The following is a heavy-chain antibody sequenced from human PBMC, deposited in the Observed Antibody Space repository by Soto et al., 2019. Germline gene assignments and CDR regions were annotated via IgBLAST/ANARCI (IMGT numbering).Heavy chain of an antibody. J-gene: IGHJ4*02. CDR2: IYYSGST. CDR3: ARLVVPAAMPVDY. D-gene: IGHD2-2*01. Sequence: QLQLQESGPGLVKPSETLSLTCTVSGGSISSSSYYWGWIRQPPGKGLEWIGSIYYSGSTYYNPSLKSRVTLSVDTSKNQFSLKLSSVTAADTAVYYCARLVVPAAMPVDYWGQGTLVTVSS. V-gene: IGHV4-39*01. CDR1: GGSISSSSYY.